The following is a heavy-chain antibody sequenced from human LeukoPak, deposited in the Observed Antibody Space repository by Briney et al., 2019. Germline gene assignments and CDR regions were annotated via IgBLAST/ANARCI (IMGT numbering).Heavy chain of an antibody. D-gene: IGHD2-2*01. CDR1: GFTFKDYA. Sequence: GGSLRLSCAASGFTFKDYAMKWVRQAPGKGLELVSSVSGTGGTTYYADSVKGRFTISRDNSKNTLYLQMNSLRAEDTAVYSCAKGGDIVVVPDYFGMDVWGQGTTVTVSS. V-gene: IGHV3-23*01. J-gene: IGHJ6*02. CDR2: VSGTGGTT. CDR3: AKGGDIVVVPDYFGMDV.